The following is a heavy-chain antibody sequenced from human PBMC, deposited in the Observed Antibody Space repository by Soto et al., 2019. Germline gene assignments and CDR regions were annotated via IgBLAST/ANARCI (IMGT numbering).Heavy chain of an antibody. Sequence: GGSLRLSCAASAFTVRSNYMSWVRQAPGKGLEWVSTISSDGGTYYTDSVKGRFAISRGNSKNTLYLQMNSLTAEDTAVYYCARDVMSVAGSADYWGQGTLVTVSS. CDR1: AFTVRSNY. D-gene: IGHD6-19*01. V-gene: IGHV3-53*01. J-gene: IGHJ4*02. CDR3: ARDVMSVAGSADY. CDR2: ISSDGGT.